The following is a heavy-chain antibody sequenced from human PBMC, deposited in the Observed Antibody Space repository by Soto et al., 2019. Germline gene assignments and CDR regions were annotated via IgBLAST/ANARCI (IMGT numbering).Heavy chain of an antibody. J-gene: IGHJ5*02. Sequence: GGSLRLSCAASGFTFSSYAMSWVRQAPGKGLEWVSAISGSGGSTYYADSVKGRFTISRDNSKNTLYLQMNSLRAEDTAVYYCAKDSWLLLQRTNKNWFDPWGQGTLVTVSS. V-gene: IGHV3-23*01. CDR1: GFTFSSYA. CDR2: ISGSGGST. CDR3: AKDSWLLLQRTNKNWFDP. D-gene: IGHD3-22*01.